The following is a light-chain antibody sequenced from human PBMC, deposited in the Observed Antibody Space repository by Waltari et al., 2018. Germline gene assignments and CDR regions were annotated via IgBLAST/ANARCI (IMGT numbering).Light chain of an antibody. J-gene: IGKJ3*01. CDR1: QSVLYSSTNKNY. V-gene: IGKV4-1*01. CDR2: WAS. Sequence: DIVMTPFPDSLPVSLCERATINCNSTQSVLYSSTNKNYLTWYQKKPGQPPKLLIYWASTRESGVPDRFSGSGSGTDFTLTISSLQAEDVAVYYCQQYYNTPFTFGPGTKVDVK. CDR3: QQYYNTPFT.